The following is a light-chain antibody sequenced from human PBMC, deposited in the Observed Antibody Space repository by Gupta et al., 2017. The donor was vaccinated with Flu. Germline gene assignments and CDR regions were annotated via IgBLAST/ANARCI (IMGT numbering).Light chain of an antibody. CDR1: ISDVGSYNY. CDR2: EVS. CDR3: CSYAGSSTWV. Sequence: QSALTQPASVSGSPGQSITISCPGTISDVGSYNYVSWYQQHPGKAPKLMIYEVSKWPSGVSNRFSGSKSGNTASLTISGLQAEDEADYYCCSYAGSSTWVFGGGTKLTVL. V-gene: IGLV2-23*02. J-gene: IGLJ3*02.